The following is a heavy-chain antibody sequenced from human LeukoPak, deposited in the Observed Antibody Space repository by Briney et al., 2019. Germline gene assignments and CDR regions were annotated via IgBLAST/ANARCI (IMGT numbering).Heavy chain of an antibody. Sequence: GESLKIPCKGSGYSFTSYWISWVRRMPGKGLEWMGRIDPSDSYTNYSPSFQGHVTISADKSISTAYLQWSSLKASDTAMYYCARGPGSTVYYYYYGMDVWGQGTTVTVSS. D-gene: IGHD2-2*01. CDR1: GYSFTSYW. V-gene: IGHV5-10-1*01. CDR3: ARGPGSTVYYYYYGMDV. J-gene: IGHJ6*02. CDR2: IDPSDSYT.